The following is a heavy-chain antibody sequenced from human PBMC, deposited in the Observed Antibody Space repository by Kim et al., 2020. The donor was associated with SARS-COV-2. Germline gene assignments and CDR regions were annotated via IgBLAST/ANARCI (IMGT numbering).Heavy chain of an antibody. CDR3: ARYIAAACTSVYFDY. Sequence: SETLSLTCTFSGGSISSYYWSWIRQPPGKGLEWIGYIYYSGSTNYNPSLKSRVTISVDTSKNQFSLKLSSVTAADTAVYYCARYIAAACTSVYFDYWGQGTLVTVSS. J-gene: IGHJ4*02. V-gene: IGHV4-59*13. CDR1: GGSISSYY. CDR2: IYYSGST. D-gene: IGHD6-13*01.